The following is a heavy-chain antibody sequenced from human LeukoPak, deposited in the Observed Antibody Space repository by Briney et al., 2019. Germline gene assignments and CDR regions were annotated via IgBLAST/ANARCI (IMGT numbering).Heavy chain of an antibody. CDR3: ARHGTSSYYYAMDV. D-gene: IGHD1-1*01. CDR1: GGSISSYY. Sequence: PSETLSLTCTVSGGSISSYYWSWIRQSPGKGLEWIGYIYYSGSTNYNPSLKSRVTISVDTSKNQFSLKLSSVTAADTAVYYCARHGTSSYYYAMDVWGQGTTVTVSS. CDR2: IYYSGST. V-gene: IGHV4-59*08. J-gene: IGHJ6*02.